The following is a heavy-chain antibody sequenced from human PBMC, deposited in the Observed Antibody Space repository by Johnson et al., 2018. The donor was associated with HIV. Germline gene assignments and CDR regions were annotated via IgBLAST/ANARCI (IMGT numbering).Heavy chain of an antibody. Sequence: VQLVESGGGVVRPGGSLRLSCAASGFTLSSYAMHWVRQAPGKGLEYVSAISRNGGSTYYANSVKGRFTISRDNSKNTRYLQIGSLRAEDMAVYYCARESTATRGDAFDIWGQGTMVTVSS. J-gene: IGHJ3*02. CDR2: ISRNGGST. V-gene: IGHV3-64*01. D-gene: IGHD4-17*01. CDR1: GFTLSSYA. CDR3: ARESTATRGDAFDI.